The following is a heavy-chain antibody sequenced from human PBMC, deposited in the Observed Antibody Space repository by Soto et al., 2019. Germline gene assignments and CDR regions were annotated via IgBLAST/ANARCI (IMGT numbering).Heavy chain of an antibody. CDR1: GGSISRNY. J-gene: IGHJ6*02. V-gene: IGHV4-59*01. CDR3: ARDSGRMYYDTWSGYDYGMDV. CDR2: ISYSGST. Sequence: PSETLSFTCTVSGGSISRNYWSWIRQPPEKGLEWIGCISYSGSTNYNPSLKSRVTISVDTSKNQFSLKLSSVTAADTAMYYCARDSGRMYYDTWSGYDYGMDVWGQGTTVTVSS. D-gene: IGHD3-3*01.